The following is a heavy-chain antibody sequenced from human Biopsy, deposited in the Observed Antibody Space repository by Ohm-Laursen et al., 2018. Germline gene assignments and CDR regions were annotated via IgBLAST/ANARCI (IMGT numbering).Heavy chain of an antibody. D-gene: IGHD3-22*01. J-gene: IGHJ4*02. CDR1: GFGVNTYG. Sequence: SLRLSCAASGFGVNTYGMHWVRQAPGKGLEWVSLISNDGDIKYSADSMEGRFTISRDNSRNTLFLQMNSLKAEDTAVYYCAKDRFPYTSGYSSVFEYWGQGTLVTVSS. V-gene: IGHV3-30*18. CDR2: ISNDGDIK. CDR3: AKDRFPYTSGYSSVFEY.